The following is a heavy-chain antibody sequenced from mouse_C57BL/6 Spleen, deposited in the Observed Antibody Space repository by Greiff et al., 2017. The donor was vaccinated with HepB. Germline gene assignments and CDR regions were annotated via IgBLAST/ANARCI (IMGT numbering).Heavy chain of an antibody. D-gene: IGHD2-4*01. J-gene: IGHJ2*01. V-gene: IGHV1-55*01. CDR1: GYTFTSYW. Sequence: QVQLQQSGAELVKPGASVKMSCKASGYTFTSYWITWVKQRPGQGLEWIGDIYPGSGSTNYNEKFKSKATLTVDTSSSTAYMQLSSLTSEDSAVYYCARGGFYYDYDGFDYWGQGTTLTVSS. CDR3: ARGGFYYDYDGFDY. CDR2: IYPGSGST.